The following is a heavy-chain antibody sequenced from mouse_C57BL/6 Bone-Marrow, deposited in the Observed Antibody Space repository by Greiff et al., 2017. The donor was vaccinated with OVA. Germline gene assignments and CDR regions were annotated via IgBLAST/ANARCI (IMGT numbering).Heavy chain of an antibody. Sequence: SGAELVRPGASVTLSCKASGYTFTDYEMHRVKQTPVHGLEWIGAIDPETGGTAYNQKFKGKAILTADKSSSTAYMELRSLTSEDSAVYYCTNYYYGSSFPYWGQGTTLTVSS. CDR1: GYTFTDYE. D-gene: IGHD1-1*01. CDR2: IDPETGGT. J-gene: IGHJ2*01. CDR3: TNYYYGSSFPY. V-gene: IGHV1-15*01.